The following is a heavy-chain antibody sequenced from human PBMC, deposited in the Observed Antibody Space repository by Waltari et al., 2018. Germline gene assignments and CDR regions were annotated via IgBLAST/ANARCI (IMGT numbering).Heavy chain of an antibody. J-gene: IGHJ1*01. CDR3: ARIRYGSGSYGYFQH. CDR1: GFSLSNARLG. V-gene: IGHV2-26*01. Sequence: QVTLTESGPVLVKPTETLTLPCTASGFSLSNARLGVSWIRQPPGKALEWLAHIFSNDEKSYSPSLKSRLTISKDTSKSQVVLTMTNMDPVDTATYYCARIRYGSGSYGYFQHWGQGTLVTVSS. CDR2: IFSNDEK. D-gene: IGHD3-10*01.